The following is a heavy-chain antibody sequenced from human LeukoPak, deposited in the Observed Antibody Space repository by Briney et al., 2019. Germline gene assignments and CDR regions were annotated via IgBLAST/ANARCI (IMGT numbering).Heavy chain of an antibody. D-gene: IGHD6-13*01. J-gene: IGHJ5*02. CDR3: AKESSSWALNWFDP. CDR2: IKSKTDGGTT. Sequence: GGSLRLSCAASGFTLNNAWMSWVRQAPGKGLEWVGRIKSKTDGGTTDYAAPVKGRFTISRDDSKNTLYLQMNSLRAEDTAVYYCAKESSSWALNWFDPWGQGTLAIVSS. CDR1: GFTLNNAW. V-gene: IGHV3-15*01.